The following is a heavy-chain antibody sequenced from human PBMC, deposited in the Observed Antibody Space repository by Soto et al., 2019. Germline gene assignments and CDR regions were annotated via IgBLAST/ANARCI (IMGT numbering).Heavy chain of an antibody. CDR1: GGSISSGGYS. Sequence: PWETLSLTCAVSGGSISSGGYSWSWIRQPPGKGLEWIGYIYHSGSTYYNPSLKSRVTISVDRSKNQYSLKLSSETAAVTAVYYGARVVPAAIFDYWGQGTLVTVSS. D-gene: IGHD2-2*01. CDR2: IYHSGST. J-gene: IGHJ4*02. V-gene: IGHV4-30-2*01. CDR3: ARVVPAAIFDY.